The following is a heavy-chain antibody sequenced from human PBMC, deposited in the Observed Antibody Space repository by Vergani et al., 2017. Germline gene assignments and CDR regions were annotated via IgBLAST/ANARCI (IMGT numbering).Heavy chain of an antibody. Sequence: QVQLQESGPGLVKPSETLSLTCTVSGGSISSYYWSWIRQPAGKGLEWIGYIYYSGSTNYNPSLKSRVTISVDTSKNQFSLKLSSVTAADTAVYYCAREGRGYSYGYLGSGSYAAMDVWGKGTTVTVSS. J-gene: IGHJ6*03. CDR1: GGSISSYY. V-gene: IGHV4-59*01. CDR3: AREGRGYSYGYLGSGSYAAMDV. D-gene: IGHD5-18*01. CDR2: IYYSGST.